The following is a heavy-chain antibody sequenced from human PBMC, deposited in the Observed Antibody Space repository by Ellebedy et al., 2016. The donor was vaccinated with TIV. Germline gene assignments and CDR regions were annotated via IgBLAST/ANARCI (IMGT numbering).Heavy chain of an antibody. CDR2: VSSNSAYI. CDR3: ARGGGYSGISSGDAFDI. J-gene: IGHJ3*02. D-gene: IGHD6-13*01. Sequence: GESLKISCAASGFTFSTYTMNWVRQAPGKGLEWVSSVSSNSAYIYYADSLKGRFTISRDNARNSLYLQMNSLTAGDSAVYYCARGGGYSGISSGDAFDIWGQGTMVTVSS. V-gene: IGHV3-21*01. CDR1: GFTFSTYT.